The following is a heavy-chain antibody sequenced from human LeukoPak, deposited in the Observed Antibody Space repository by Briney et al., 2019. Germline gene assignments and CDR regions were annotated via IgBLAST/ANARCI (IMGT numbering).Heavy chain of an antibody. D-gene: IGHD3-3*01. Sequence: GGSLRLSCAASGFTFSDYYMSWIRQAPGKGLEWVSYISSSGSTIYYADSVKGRFTISRDNAKNSLYLQMNSLRAEDTAMYYRAREGFLEWSYGMDVWGQGTTVTVSS. V-gene: IGHV3-11*01. J-gene: IGHJ6*02. CDR3: AREGFLEWSYGMDV. CDR1: GFTFSDYY. CDR2: ISSSGSTI.